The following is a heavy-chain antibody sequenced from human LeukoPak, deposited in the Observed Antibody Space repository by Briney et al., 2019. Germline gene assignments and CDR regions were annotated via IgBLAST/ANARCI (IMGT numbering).Heavy chain of an antibody. CDR1: GYTFTGYY. CDR3: ARDPVYGSGYHYYMDV. D-gene: IGHD3-10*01. CDR2: INPNSGGT. V-gene: IGHV1-2*02. Sequence: ASVKVSCKASGYTFTGYYMHWVRQAPGQGLEWMGWINPNSGGTNYAQKFQGRVTMTRDTSISAAYMELNRLRSDDTAVYYCARDPVYGSGYHYYMDVWGKGTTVTISS. J-gene: IGHJ6*03.